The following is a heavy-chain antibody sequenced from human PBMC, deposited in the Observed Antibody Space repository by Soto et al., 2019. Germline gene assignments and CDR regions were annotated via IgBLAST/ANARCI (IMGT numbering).Heavy chain of an antibody. V-gene: IGHV4-59*01. D-gene: IGHD1-26*01. Sequence: XEALSLTCTVSGGSISSYYWSWIRQPPGKGLEWIGYIYYSGSTNYNPSLKSRVTISVDTSKNQFSLKLSSVTAADTAVYYCARDRLPRREKTKANWFDPWGQGTLGTVSS. J-gene: IGHJ5*02. CDR3: ARDRLPRREKTKANWFDP. CDR2: IYYSGST. CDR1: GGSISSYY.